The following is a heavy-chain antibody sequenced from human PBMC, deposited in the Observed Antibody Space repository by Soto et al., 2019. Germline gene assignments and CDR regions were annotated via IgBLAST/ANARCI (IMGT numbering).Heavy chain of an antibody. CDR3: ASAVVPAAIKSLYYYYGMDV. D-gene: IGHD2-2*01. V-gene: IGHV3-33*01. CDR2: IWYDGSNK. J-gene: IGHJ6*02. Sequence: GGSLRLSCAASGFTFSSYGMHWVRQAPGKGLEWVAVIWYDGSNKYYADSVKGRFTISRDNSKNTLYLQMNSLRAEDTAVYYCASAVVPAAIKSLYYYYGMDVWGQGTTVTVSS. CDR1: GFTFSSYG.